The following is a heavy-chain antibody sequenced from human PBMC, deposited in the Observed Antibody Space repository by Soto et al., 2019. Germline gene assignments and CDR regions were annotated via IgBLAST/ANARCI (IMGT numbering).Heavy chain of an antibody. D-gene: IGHD6-13*01. V-gene: IGHV3-23*01. CDR1: GFTFSSYA. Sequence: GGSLRLSCAASGFTFSSYAMNWVRQAPGKGLEWVSIISSGGGSTYYADSVKGRFTVSRDNSKNTLYLQMNSLRADDTAVYYCAKDASPGYSSTSPGDWFDPWGQGTLVTVSS. CDR2: ISSGGGST. CDR3: AKDASPGYSSTSPGDWFDP. J-gene: IGHJ5*02.